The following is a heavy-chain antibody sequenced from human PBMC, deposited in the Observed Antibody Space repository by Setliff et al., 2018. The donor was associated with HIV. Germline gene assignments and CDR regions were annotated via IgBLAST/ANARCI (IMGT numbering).Heavy chain of an antibody. Sequence: GGSLRLSCAASGFTFSDYYMSWIRQAPGEGLEWVSYISSRGSTIYYADSVKGRFTISRDNAKNSLYLQMNTLRAEDTAVYFCARDYYDSSGYIFFPGLPDYWGQGTLVTAPQ. V-gene: IGHV3-11*04. CDR1: GFTFSDYY. CDR2: ISSRGSTI. CDR3: ARDYYDSSGYIFFPGLPDY. D-gene: IGHD3-22*01. J-gene: IGHJ4*02.